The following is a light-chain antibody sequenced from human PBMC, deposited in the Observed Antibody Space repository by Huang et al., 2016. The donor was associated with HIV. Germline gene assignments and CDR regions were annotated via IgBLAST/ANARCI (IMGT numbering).Light chain of an antibody. V-gene: IGKV4-1*01. J-gene: IGKJ4*01. CDR2: LAS. CDR3: QQYYKTPLT. Sequence: DIVMTQSPDTLAVSLGERATITCKSSQSVFYSPNKNNYLAWYQEKPGQPPRLFIYLASAREAGVPERFNGSGSGTDFTFTISNLQAEDVAVYYCQQYYKTPLTFGGGTKVEIK. CDR1: QSVFYSPNKNNY.